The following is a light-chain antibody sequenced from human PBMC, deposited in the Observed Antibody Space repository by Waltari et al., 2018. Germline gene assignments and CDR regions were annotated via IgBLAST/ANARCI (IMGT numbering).Light chain of an antibody. V-gene: IGLV3-25*03. Sequence: SSELTQPPSVSVSPGQPARITCPGDALTKKYVYWYQQKAGQAPVLVIHKDTERPSRIPARFSGSTSGTTVTLIISGVQAEDEADYYCQSGDSSGTYEVFGGGTKLTVL. CDR2: KDT. CDR1: ALTKKY. J-gene: IGLJ2*01. CDR3: QSGDSSGTYEV.